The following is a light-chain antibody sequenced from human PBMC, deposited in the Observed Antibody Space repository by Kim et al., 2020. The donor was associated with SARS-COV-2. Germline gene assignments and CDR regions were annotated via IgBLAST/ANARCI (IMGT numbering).Light chain of an antibody. Sequence: SLSPGERATLSCRASQSVSSYLAWYQQKPGQAPRLLIYDASNRATGIPARFSGSGSGTDFTLTIGSLEPEDFAVYYCQQRGSWPLTFGGGTKLEI. J-gene: IGKJ4*01. CDR3: QQRGSWPLT. CDR2: DAS. CDR1: QSVSSY. V-gene: IGKV3-11*01.